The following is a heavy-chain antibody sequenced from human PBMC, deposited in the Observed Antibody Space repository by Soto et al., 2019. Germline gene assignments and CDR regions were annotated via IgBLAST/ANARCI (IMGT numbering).Heavy chain of an antibody. Sequence: EVQLLESGGGLVQPGGSLRLSCAASGFTFSSYAMTWVRQAPGKGLEWVSGITGSGGDTYYADSVKGRFTVSRDNSKNTLYLQMNSLRAEDTAVYYCAKGPRGVLDCWGKGTLVTVSS. D-gene: IGHD3-10*01. J-gene: IGHJ4*02. V-gene: IGHV3-23*01. CDR2: ITGSGGDT. CDR3: AKGPRGVLDC. CDR1: GFTFSSYA.